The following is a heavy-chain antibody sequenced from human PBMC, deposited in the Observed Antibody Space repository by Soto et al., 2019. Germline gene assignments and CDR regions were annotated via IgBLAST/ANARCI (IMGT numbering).Heavy chain of an antibody. Sequence: QITLKESGPTLVKPTQTLTLTCTFSGFSLSTSGVGVGWIRQPPGKALEWLALIYWDDDKRYSPSLKSRLTITKDTSKNQVVLTMTNMDPVDTATYSCAHKVVFLGGSTRGYYFDFWGQGTLVTVSS. CDR3: AHKVVFLGGSTRGYYFDF. CDR2: IYWDDDK. V-gene: IGHV2-5*02. CDR1: GFSLSTSGVG. J-gene: IGHJ4*02. D-gene: IGHD3-16*01.